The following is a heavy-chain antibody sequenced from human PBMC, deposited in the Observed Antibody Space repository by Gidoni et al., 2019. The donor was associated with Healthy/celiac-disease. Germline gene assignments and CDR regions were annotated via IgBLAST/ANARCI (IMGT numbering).Heavy chain of an antibody. J-gene: IGHJ4*02. CDR3: AKFKIGYCSSTSCTIFDY. Sequence: QVQLVESGGGVVQPGRSLRLSCAASGFTFSSYGMHWVRQAPGKGLEWVAVISYDGSNKYYADSVKGRFTISRDNSKNTLYLQMNSLRAEDTAVYYCAKFKIGYCSSTSCTIFDYWGQGTLVTVSS. V-gene: IGHV3-30*18. D-gene: IGHD2-2*01. CDR1: GFTFSSYG. CDR2: ISYDGSNK.